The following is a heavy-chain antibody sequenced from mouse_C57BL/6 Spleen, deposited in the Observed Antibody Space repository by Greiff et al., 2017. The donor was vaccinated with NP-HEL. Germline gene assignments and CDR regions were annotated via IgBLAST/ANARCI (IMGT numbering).Heavy chain of an antibody. CDR3: ARSYGSRYYFDY. V-gene: IGHV14-2*01. CDR1: GFNIKDYY. CDR2: IDPEDGET. J-gene: IGHJ2*01. Sequence: EVKVVESGAELVKPGASVKLSCTASGFNIKDYYMHWVKQRTEQGLEWIGRIDPEDGETKYAPKFQGKATITADTSSNTAYLQLSSLTSEDTAVYYCARSYGSRYYFDYWGQGTTLTVSS. D-gene: IGHD1-1*01.